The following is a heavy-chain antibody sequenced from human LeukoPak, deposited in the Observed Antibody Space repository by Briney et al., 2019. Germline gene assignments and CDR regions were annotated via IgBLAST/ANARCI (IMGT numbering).Heavy chain of an antibody. CDR2: ISSSGSTI. D-gene: IGHD6-6*01. J-gene: IGHJ5*02. Sequence: GGSLRLSCAASGFTFSDYYMSWIRQAPGKGLEWVSYISSSGSTIYYADSVKGRFTISRDNAKNSLYLQMNSLRAEDTAVYYCAGDPGSSSSRDNWFDPWGQGTLVTVSS. CDR1: GFTFSDYY. CDR3: AGDPGSSSSRDNWFDP. V-gene: IGHV3-11*04.